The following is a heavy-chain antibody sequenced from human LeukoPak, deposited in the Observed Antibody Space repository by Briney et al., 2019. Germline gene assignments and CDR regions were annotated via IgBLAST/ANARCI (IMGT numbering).Heavy chain of an antibody. Sequence: PGTSLRLSCAASGFTFSSYAMSWVRQAPGKGLEWVANIKQDGSEKYYVDSVKGRFTISRDNAKNSLYLQMNSLRAEDTAVYYCRGRSTVREGMVAVATGAFDIWGQGTMVTVSS. D-gene: IGHD5-12*01. V-gene: IGHV3-7*01. CDR1: GFTFSSYA. CDR3: RGRSTVREGMVAVATGAFDI. J-gene: IGHJ3*02. CDR2: IKQDGSEK.